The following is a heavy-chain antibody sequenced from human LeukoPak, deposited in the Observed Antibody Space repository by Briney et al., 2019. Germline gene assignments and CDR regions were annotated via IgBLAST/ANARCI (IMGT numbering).Heavy chain of an antibody. J-gene: IGHJ4*02. V-gene: IGHV4-4*09. CDR3: ARHAYGTLDY. CDR1: GGSISSYY. D-gene: IGHD3-10*01. Sequence: SETLSLTCTVSGGSISSYYWSWIRQPPGKGLEWIGYIYTSGSTNYNPSLKSRVTISVDTSKNQFSLKLSSVTAADTAVYYCARHAYGTLDYWSQGTLVTVSS. CDR2: IYTSGST.